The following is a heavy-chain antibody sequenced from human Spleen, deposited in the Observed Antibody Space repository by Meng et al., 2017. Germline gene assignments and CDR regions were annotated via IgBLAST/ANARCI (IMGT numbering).Heavy chain of an antibody. D-gene: IGHD4-17*01. Sequence: GESLKISCAVSGFTFTNYAMRWVRQAPGKGLEWVSTISDIGGRKYDAESVTGRFTISRDNSKNTLYLQRNRLRAEDTAVYSCARGATVTYYCDYWGQGTLVTVSS. CDR2: ISDIGGRK. CDR1: GFTFTNYA. V-gene: IGHV3-23*01. CDR3: ARGATVTYYCDY. J-gene: IGHJ4*02.